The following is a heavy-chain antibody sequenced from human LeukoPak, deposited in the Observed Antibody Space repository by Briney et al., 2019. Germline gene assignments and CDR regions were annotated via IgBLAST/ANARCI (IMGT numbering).Heavy chain of an antibody. CDR2: IKSKTDGGTT. J-gene: IGHJ4*02. CDR3: TTLNQWELLPFDY. CDR1: GFTFSNAW. D-gene: IGHD1-26*01. V-gene: IGHV3-15*01. Sequence: GGTLRLSCAASGFTFSNAWISWVRQAPGKGLEWVGRIKSKTDGGTTDYAAPVKGRFTISRDDSKNTLYLQMNSLKTEDTAVYYCTTLNQWELLPFDYWGQGTLVTVSS.